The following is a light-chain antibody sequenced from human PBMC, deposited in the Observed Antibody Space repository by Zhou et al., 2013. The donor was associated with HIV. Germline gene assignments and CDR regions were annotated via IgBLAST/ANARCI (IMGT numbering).Light chain of an antibody. CDR3: QQYGDSQAYT. CDR1: QSVSNNY. CDR2: GAS. J-gene: IGKJ2*01. Sequence: VVMTQSPATLSLSPGERATLSCRASQSVSNNYLAWYQQKPGQAPRLLIYGASSRATGIPDRFSGSGSGTDFTLTISRLEPEDFAVYSCQQYGDSQAYTFGQGTKLEIK. V-gene: IGKV3-20*01.